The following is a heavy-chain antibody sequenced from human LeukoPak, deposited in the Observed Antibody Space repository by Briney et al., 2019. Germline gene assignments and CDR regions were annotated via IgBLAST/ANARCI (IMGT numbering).Heavy chain of an antibody. CDR1: GSSFSDCY. CDR2: SSGSCSDI. V-gene: IGHV3-11*01. CDR3: VKRLTLGDLSIKGAFAL. J-gene: IGHJ3*01. Sequence: PGGSLTLTCVVSGSSFSDCYWTWIRQPPAKGQELLGYSSGSCSDICYADSVKGRFTIFIDTSRNTLFLQLNSLRVEDSAMYYCVKRLTLGDLSIKGAFALWGKGTMVTVAS. D-gene: IGHD3-16*02.